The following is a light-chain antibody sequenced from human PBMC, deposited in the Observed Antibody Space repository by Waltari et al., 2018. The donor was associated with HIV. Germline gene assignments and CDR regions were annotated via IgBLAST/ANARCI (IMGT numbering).Light chain of an antibody. CDR1: QSVSSSY. CDR3: QQDGSSRWT. Sequence: EIVLTQSPGTLSLSPGERATLSCRASQSVSSSYLAWYQQKRGQGPRLRIYGASSRATGIPERFSGSGAGTDFTLTISRLETEDFAVYYCQQDGSSRWTFGQGTKVEIK. V-gene: IGKV3-20*01. CDR2: GAS. J-gene: IGKJ1*01.